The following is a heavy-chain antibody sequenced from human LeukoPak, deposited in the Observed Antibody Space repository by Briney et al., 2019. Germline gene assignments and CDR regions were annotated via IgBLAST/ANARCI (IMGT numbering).Heavy chain of an antibody. J-gene: IGHJ3*02. Sequence: ASVKVSCKASGYTFTGYYMHWVRQAPGQGLEWMGWINPNSGGTNYAQKFQGRVTITADESTSTAYMELSSLRSEDTAVYYCARDEGGSYFLYDAFDIWGQGTMVTVSS. D-gene: IGHD1-26*01. V-gene: IGHV1-2*02. CDR1: GYTFTGYY. CDR3: ARDEGGSYFLYDAFDI. CDR2: INPNSGGT.